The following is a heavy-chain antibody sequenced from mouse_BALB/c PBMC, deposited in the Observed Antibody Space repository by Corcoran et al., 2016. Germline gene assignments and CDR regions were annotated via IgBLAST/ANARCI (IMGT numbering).Heavy chain of an antibody. J-gene: IGHJ3*01. CDR1: GFNIKDTY. D-gene: IGHD2-3*01. CDR2: IDPANGNT. V-gene: IGHV14-3*02. Sequence: EVQLQQSGAELVKPGASVKLSCTASGFNIKDTYMRWVKQRPEQGLEWIGRIDPANGNTKYDPKFQGKATITSDTSSNTAYLQLSSLTSEDTAVYYCASQDDGYPFAYRGQGTLVTVSA. CDR3: ASQDDGYPFAY.